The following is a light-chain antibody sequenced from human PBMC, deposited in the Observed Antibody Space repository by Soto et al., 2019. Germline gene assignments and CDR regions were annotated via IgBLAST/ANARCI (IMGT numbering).Light chain of an antibody. CDR2: DAS. CDR1: QNIANT. V-gene: IGKV3-15*01. Sequence: EVVMTQSPATLSVSPGERATLSCRASQNIANTLAWYQQKPGQPPRLLIYDASNRVTGIPARFIGSGSGTEFTLTISSLQSEDSAVYYCHQSHYWLLTFGGGTKVDIK. CDR3: HQSHYWLLT. J-gene: IGKJ4*01.